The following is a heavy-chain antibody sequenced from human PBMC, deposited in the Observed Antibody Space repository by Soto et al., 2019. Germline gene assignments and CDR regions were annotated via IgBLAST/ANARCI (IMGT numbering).Heavy chain of an antibody. D-gene: IGHD2-2*01. Sequence: EASVKVSCKASGGTFSSYAISWVRQAPGQGLEWMGGINPIFGTTNYAQKFQGRVTMTRNASTSTDYMELSSLRSEDTAVYYCARGLGYCSSTSCYQADAFDIWGQGTMVTVSS. V-gene: IGHV1-69*05. CDR1: GGTFSSYA. CDR3: ARGLGYCSSTSCYQADAFDI. J-gene: IGHJ3*02. CDR2: INPIFGTT.